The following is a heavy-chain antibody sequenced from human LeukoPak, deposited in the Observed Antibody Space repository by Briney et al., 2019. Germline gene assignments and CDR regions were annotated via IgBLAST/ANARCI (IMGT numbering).Heavy chain of an antibody. V-gene: IGHV3-33*01. CDR2: IWYDGSNK. Sequence: GRSLRLSCAASGFTFSSYGMHWVRQAPGKGLEWVAVIWYDGSNKYYADSVKGRFTISRDNSKNTLYLQMNSLRAEDTAVYYCAREYLGYCSGGSCYLSDAFDIWGQGTMVTVSS. CDR3: AREYLGYCSGGSCYLSDAFDI. J-gene: IGHJ3*02. D-gene: IGHD2-15*01. CDR1: GFTFSSYG.